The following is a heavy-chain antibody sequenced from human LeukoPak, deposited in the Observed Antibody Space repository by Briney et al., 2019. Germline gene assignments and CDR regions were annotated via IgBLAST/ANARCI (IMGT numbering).Heavy chain of an antibody. Sequence: SENLSLTCTVSGGSISSYYWSWIRQPPGKGLEWIGYIYYSGSTNYNPSLKSRVTISVDTSKNQFSLKLSSVTAADTAVYYCARSDSGIYGGNSRFIWFDPWGQGTLVTVSS. V-gene: IGHV4-59*08. CDR2: IYYSGST. J-gene: IGHJ5*02. CDR1: GGSISSYY. D-gene: IGHD4-23*01. CDR3: ARSDSGIYGGNSRFIWFDP.